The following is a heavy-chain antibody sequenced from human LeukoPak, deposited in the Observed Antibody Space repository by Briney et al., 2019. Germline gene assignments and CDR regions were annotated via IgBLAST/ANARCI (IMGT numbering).Heavy chain of an antibody. CDR3: AKDAQRGFDYSNSFQY. Sequence: GGSLRLSCAASGFIFTDYGFDWVRQAPGKGLEWVAAIWSDATNMYYANSVKGRFFIQRDDYQNTVYLEMSSLRAEDTAIYECAKDAQRGFDYSNSFQYWGQGSLVTVSS. V-gene: IGHV3-33*06. J-gene: IGHJ4*02. CDR1: GFIFTDYG. CDR2: IWSDATNM. D-gene: IGHD4-11*01.